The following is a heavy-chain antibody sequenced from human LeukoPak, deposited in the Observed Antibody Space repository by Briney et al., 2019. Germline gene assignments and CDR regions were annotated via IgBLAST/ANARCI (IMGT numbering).Heavy chain of an antibody. V-gene: IGHV1-8*01. Sequence: ASVKVSCKASGYTFTSYDINWVRQATGQGLEWMGWMNPNSGNTGYAQKFQGRVTMTRNTSISTAYMELSSLRSEDTAVYYCARIYQFWGSYRPPLGYWGQGTLVTVSS. CDR3: ARIYQFWGSYRPPLGY. D-gene: IGHD3-16*02. CDR2: MNPNSGNT. J-gene: IGHJ4*02. CDR1: GYTFTSYD.